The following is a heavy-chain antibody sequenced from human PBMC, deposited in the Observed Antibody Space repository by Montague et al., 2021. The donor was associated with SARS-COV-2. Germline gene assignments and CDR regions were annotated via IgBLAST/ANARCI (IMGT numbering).Heavy chain of an antibody. D-gene: IGHD1-26*01. CDR2: IHYNGYT. CDR3: AGGHTFGPGARGFEH. CDR1: GGLSDTDPSNSDF. Sequence: SETLSLTCTVSGGLSDTDPSNSDFWSWIRQTPGKELEWIGWIHYNGYTNYNPSLKSRVTISIDTSKRYFSLRLNFLTATDTAVYYCAGGHTFGPGARGFEHWGQGTLVTVAS. V-gene: IGHV4-61*03. J-gene: IGHJ4*02.